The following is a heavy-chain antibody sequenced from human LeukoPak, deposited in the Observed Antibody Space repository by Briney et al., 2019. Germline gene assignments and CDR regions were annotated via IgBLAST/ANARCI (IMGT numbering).Heavy chain of an antibody. CDR1: GFTFSSYS. CDR3: VRGWNYYDSSGYGLDY. J-gene: IGHJ4*02. V-gene: IGHV3-30*03. D-gene: IGHD3-22*01. CDR2: IAYDGSSK. Sequence: QPGGSLRLSCAASGFTFSSYSMNWVRQAPGKGLEWVAVIAYDGSSKFYADSVKGRFTISRDNSKNTLYLQMNSLRADDTAVYYCVRGWNYYDSSGYGLDYWGQGTLVTVSS.